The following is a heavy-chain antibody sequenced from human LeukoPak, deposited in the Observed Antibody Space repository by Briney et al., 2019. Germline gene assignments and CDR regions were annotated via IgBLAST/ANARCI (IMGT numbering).Heavy chain of an antibody. CDR2: IIPNLGTT. D-gene: IGHD3-22*01. V-gene: IGHV1-69*04. Sequence: SVKVSCKASGGTSNSHAISWVRQAPGQGLEWMVRIIPNLGTTNRAQNFQDRVTLTADKSTNTAYMELTSLTSDDTAVYYCATTNDGGGYQWGDFFDFWGQGTVVTVSS. CDR1: GGTSNSHA. CDR3: ATTNDGGGYQWGDFFDF. J-gene: IGHJ4*02.